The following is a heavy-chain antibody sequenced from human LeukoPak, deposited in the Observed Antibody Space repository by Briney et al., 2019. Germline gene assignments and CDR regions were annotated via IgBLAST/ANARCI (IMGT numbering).Heavy chain of an antibody. CDR3: AGVRPLSITMIVVVTHDAFDI. J-gene: IGHJ3*02. CDR1: GGSMSSYY. V-gene: IGHV4-59*12. CDR2: IYNSVRT. D-gene: IGHD3-22*01. Sequence: SETLSLTCTVSGGSMSSYYRSWIRQSPGKGLEWIGYIYNSVRTNYNPSLKSRVTISVDTSKNQFSPKLSSVTAADTAVYYCAGVRPLSITMIVVVTHDAFDIWGEGTMVTVSS.